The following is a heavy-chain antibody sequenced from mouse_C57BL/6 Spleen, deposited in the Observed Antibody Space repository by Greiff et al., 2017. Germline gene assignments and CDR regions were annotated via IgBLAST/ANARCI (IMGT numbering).Heavy chain of an antibody. J-gene: IGHJ4*01. V-gene: IGHV14-3*01. D-gene: IGHD2-4*01. Sequence: DVKLQESVAELVRPGASVKLSCTASGFNIKNTYMHWVKQRPEQGLEWIGRIDPANGNTKYAPKFQGKATITADTSSNTAYLQLSSLTSEDTAIYYCARDYDDSFSYYYAMDYWGQGTSVTVSS. CDR2: IDPANGNT. CDR3: ARDYDDSFSYYYAMDY. CDR1: GFNIKNTY.